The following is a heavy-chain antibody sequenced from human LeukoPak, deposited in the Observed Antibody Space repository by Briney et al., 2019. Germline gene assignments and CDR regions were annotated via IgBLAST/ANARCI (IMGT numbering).Heavy chain of an antibody. V-gene: IGHV4-39*01. J-gene: IGHJ4*02. D-gene: IGHD6-13*01. CDR1: GXSISSSSDN. CDR2: LYYRGTT. Sequence: PSETLSLTCTVSGXSISSSSDNWAWIRQPPGMGLEWIGSLYYRGTTYYNPSLKSRVTISVDTSKNQFSLKLSSVTAADTAVYYCARGGQQLGTFDYWGQGTLVTVSS. CDR3: ARGGQQLGTFDY.